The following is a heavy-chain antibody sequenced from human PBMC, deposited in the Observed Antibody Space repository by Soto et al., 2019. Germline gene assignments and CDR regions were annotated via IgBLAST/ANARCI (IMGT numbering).Heavy chain of an antibody. Sequence: GASVKVSCKASGGTFSTNTISWVRQAPGQGLEWIGRIIPFSGTSNSAQKFQGRVTITADESTSNSYLELSSLSSEDTAVYYCARGRAPGVAFWSGPLDYWGQGNLVTVYS. D-gene: IGHD3-3*01. CDR1: GGTFSTNT. CDR2: IIPFSGTS. CDR3: ARGRAPGVAFWSGPLDY. V-gene: IGHV1-69*13. J-gene: IGHJ4*02.